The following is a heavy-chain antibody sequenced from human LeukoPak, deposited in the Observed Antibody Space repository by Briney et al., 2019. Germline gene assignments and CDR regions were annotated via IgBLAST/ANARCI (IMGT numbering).Heavy chain of an antibody. V-gene: IGHV1-2*06. CDR1: GYTFTGYY. D-gene: IGHD3-3*01. J-gene: IGHJ4*02. CDR2: INPNSGGT. Sequence: GASVKVSCKASGYTFTGYYMHWVRQAPGQGLEWMGRINPNSGGTNYAQKFQGRVTMTRDTSISTAYMELSRLRSDDTAVYYCARALTIFGVASGYWGQGTLVTVSS. CDR3: ARALTIFGVASGY.